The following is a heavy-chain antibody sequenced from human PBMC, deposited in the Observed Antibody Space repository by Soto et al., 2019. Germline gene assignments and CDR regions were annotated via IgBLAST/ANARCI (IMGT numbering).Heavy chain of an antibody. CDR3: ASLYDSSGYPNDY. V-gene: IGHV3-30-3*01. CDR1: GFTFSSYA. D-gene: IGHD3-22*01. Sequence: GGSLRLSCAASGFTFSSYAMHWVRQAPCKGLEWVAVISYDGSNKYYADSVKGRFTISRDNSKNTLYLQMNSLRAEDTAVYYCASLYDSSGYPNDYWGQGTLVTVSS. J-gene: IGHJ4*02. CDR2: ISYDGSNK.